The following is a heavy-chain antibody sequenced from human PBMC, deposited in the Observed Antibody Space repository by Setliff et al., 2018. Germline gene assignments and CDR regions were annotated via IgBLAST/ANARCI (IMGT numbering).Heavy chain of an antibody. D-gene: IGHD2-2*01. CDR2: IIPIFGTA. V-gene: IGHV1-69*06. J-gene: IGHJ5*02. CDR3: ARGRSSTLINWFDP. Sequence: SVKVSCKASGGTFSSYAISWVRQAPEQGLEWMGRIIPIFGTANYAQKFQGRVTITADKSTSTAYMELSSLRSEDTAVYYCARGRSSTLINWFDPWGQGTLVTVSS. CDR1: GGTFSSYA.